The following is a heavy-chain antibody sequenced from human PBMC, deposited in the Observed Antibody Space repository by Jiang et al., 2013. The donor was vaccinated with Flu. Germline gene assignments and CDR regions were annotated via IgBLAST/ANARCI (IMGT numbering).Heavy chain of an antibody. CDR1: GGTFSSYA. D-gene: IGHD4-17*01. V-gene: IGHV1-69*06. CDR3: ARESKDDYGDFYFDY. Sequence: PGSSVKVSCKASGGTFSSYAISWVRQAPGQGLEWMGGIIPIFGTANYAQKFQGRVTITADKSTSTAYMELSSLRSEDTAVYYCARESKDDYGDFYFDYWGQGTLVTVSS. J-gene: IGHJ4*02. CDR2: IIPIFGTA.